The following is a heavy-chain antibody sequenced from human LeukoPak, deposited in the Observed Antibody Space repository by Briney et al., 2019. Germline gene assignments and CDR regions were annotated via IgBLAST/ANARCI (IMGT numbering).Heavy chain of an antibody. D-gene: IGHD1-26*01. V-gene: IGHV3-21*04. CDR2: ISSSSSYI. CDR3: ARRLGADYLDY. Sequence: PGGSLRLSCAASGFTFNSYTMNWIRQAPGKGLEWVSSISSSSSYIYYADSVKGRFTISRDDAKNSLYLQMNSLRAEDTALYYCARRLGADYLDYWGQGTLVTVSS. J-gene: IGHJ4*02. CDR1: GFTFNSYT.